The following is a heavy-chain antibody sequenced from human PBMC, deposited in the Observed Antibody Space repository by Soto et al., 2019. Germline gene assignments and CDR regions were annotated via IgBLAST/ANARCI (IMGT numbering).Heavy chain of an antibody. CDR3: ANYDSSGYYSGFDY. D-gene: IGHD3-22*01. CDR1: GGTFSRYA. Sequence: ASVKVSCKASGGTFSRYAISWVRPAPGQGLEWMGGIISIFGTANSAQKFQGRVTITADKSTSTAYMELSSLRSEDRAVYYGANYDSSGYYSGFDYWGQGTLVTVSS. V-gene: IGHV1-69*06. J-gene: IGHJ4*02. CDR2: IISIFGTA.